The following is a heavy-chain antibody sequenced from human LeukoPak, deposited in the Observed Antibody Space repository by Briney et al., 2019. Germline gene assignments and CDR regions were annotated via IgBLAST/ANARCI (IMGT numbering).Heavy chain of an antibody. CDR2: ISGTGGTT. J-gene: IGHJ4*02. CDR3: ARAGSDYPFYFDY. CDR1: GFTFSSYA. V-gene: IGHV3-23*01. Sequence: PGGSLRLSCAASGFTFSSYAMSWVRQAPGKGLEWASAISGTGGTTYYADSVKGRFTISRDNSKNSLYLQMNSLRADDTAVYYCARAGSDYPFYFDYWGQGTLVTVSS. D-gene: IGHD2-21*01.